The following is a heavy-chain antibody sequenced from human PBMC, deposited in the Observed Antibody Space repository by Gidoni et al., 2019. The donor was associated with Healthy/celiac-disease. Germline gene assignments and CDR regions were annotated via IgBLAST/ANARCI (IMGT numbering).Heavy chain of an antibody. Sequence: EVQLVESGGGLVKPGGSLRLSCAASGFTFSSSRMNWVRQAPGKGLEWVSSIIRSSSYIYYADSVKGRFTISRDNAKNSLYLQMNSLRAEDTAVYYCARYATLVVLAATRPPDAFDIWGQGTMVTVSS. J-gene: IGHJ3*02. CDR2: IIRSSSYI. CDR1: GFTFSSSR. D-gene: IGHD2-15*01. CDR3: ARYATLVVLAATRPPDAFDI. V-gene: IGHV3-21*01.